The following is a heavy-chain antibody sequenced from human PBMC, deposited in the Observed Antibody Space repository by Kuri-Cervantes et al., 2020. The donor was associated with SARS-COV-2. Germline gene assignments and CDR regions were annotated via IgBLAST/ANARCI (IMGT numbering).Heavy chain of an antibody. CDR1: GGTFSSYT. CDR3: VRDRRDQLLYSRVGLSMDV. Sequence: SVKVSCKASGGTFSSYTISWVRQAPGQGLEWMGGIIPICGTANYAQKFQGRVTMTADKSTSTAYMELSSLRSEDTAVYYCVRDRRDQLLYSRVGLSMDVWGRGTTVTVSS. J-gene: IGHJ6*04. D-gene: IGHD3-10*01. CDR2: IIPICGTA. V-gene: IGHV1-69*06.